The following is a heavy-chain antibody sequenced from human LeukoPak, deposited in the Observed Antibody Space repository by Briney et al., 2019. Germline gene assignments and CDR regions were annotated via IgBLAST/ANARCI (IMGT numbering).Heavy chain of an antibody. CDR2: IRYDGSNK. D-gene: IGHD3-10*01. CDR3: AKGITMVRDPDY. J-gene: IGHJ4*02. V-gene: IGHV3-30*02. Sequence: GGSLRLSCAASGFTFSSYGMHWVRQAPGKGLEWVAFIRYDGSNKYYADSVKGRFTISRDNSKNTLYLQMNSLRAEDTAVYYCAKGITMVRDPDYWGQGTLVTVSS. CDR1: GFTFSSYG.